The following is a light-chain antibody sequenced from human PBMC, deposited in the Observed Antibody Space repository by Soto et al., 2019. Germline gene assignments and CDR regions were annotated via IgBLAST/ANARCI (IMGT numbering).Light chain of an antibody. V-gene: IGKV3-11*01. CDR1: QGVSSY. CDR2: DAS. Sequence: EFVLTQSPATLSLSPGERATLSCRASQGVSSYLAWYQQKPGQAPRLLIYDASNRATGIPARFSGSGSGTDFTLTISSLEPEDFAVYYCQQRSNWPLYTFGQGTKLEIK. J-gene: IGKJ2*01. CDR3: QQRSNWPLYT.